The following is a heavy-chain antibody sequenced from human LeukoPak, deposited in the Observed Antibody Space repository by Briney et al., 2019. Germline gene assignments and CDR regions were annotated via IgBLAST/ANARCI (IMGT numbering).Heavy chain of an antibody. D-gene: IGHD5-12*01. CDR3: ARRRSGYSGYDGGVYFDY. CDR2: IYYSGST. Sequence: SETLSLTCTVSGGSISSSSYYWGWIRQPPGKGLEWIGSIYYSGSTYYNPSLKSRVTISVDTSKNQFSLKLSSVTAADTAVYYCARRRSGYSGYDGGVYFDYWGQRTLVTVSS. V-gene: IGHV4-39*01. CDR1: GGSISSSSYY. J-gene: IGHJ4*02.